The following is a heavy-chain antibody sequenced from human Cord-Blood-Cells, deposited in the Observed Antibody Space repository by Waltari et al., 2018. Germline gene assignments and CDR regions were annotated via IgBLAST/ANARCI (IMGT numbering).Heavy chain of an antibody. J-gene: IGHJ4*02. CDR1: GFTFSSYG. Sequence: QVQLVESGGGVVQPGRSLRLSCAASGFTFSSYGLHWVRQAPGKGLEWVAVIGYDGSNKYYADSVKGRFTISRDNSKNTLYLQMNSLRAEDTAMYYCAKDRGELGYSGYDPSFDYWGQGTLVTVSS. D-gene: IGHD5-12*01. V-gene: IGHV3-30*18. CDR3: AKDRGELGYSGYDPSFDY. CDR2: IGYDGSNK.